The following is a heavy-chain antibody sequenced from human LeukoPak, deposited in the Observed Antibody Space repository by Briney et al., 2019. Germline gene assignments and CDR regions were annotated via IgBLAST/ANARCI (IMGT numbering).Heavy chain of an antibody. J-gene: IGHJ6*03. Sequence: GASVKVSCKASGYTFTGYHIHWVRQATGQGLEWMGWMNPNSGNTGYAQKFQGRVTMTRNTSISTAYMELSSLRSEDTAVYYCARGALPHSGYDYGYYYYMDVWGKGTTVTVSS. CDR1: GYTFTGYH. CDR2: MNPNSGNT. V-gene: IGHV1-8*02. CDR3: ARGALPHSGYDYGYYYYMDV. D-gene: IGHD5-12*01.